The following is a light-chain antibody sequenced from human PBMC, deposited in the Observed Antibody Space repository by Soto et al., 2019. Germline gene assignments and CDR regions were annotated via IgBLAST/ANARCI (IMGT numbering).Light chain of an antibody. Sequence: DIQMTQSPSTLSASVGDRVTITCRASQSISTWLAWYHQKPGKAPKLLIYKASSLESGVPSRFSGSGSGTVFTLTISSLQPDDFATFYCHQYNSYPLTFGGGTKVEIK. J-gene: IGKJ4*01. CDR1: QSISTW. CDR3: HQYNSYPLT. CDR2: KAS. V-gene: IGKV1-5*03.